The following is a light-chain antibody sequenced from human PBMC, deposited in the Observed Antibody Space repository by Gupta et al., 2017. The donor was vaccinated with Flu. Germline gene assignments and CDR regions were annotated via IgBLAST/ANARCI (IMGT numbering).Light chain of an antibody. V-gene: IGKV1-27*01. Sequence: PTSLSASVGDRVTITCRASQDSRNYLAWYQQKPGEVPNLLIYAASTLQSEVPSRFSGGGSGTEFTLTISSLQPEEVATYYCQKYDRDPRTFGGGTKVEIK. CDR3: QKYDRDPRT. J-gene: IGKJ4*02. CDR1: QDSRNY. CDR2: AAS.